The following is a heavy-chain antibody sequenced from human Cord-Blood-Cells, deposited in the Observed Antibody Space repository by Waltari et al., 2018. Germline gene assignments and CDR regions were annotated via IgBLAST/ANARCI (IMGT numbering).Heavy chain of an antibody. CDR2: LDPEDGET. Sequence: QVQLVQSGAEVKKPGASVKVSCKVSGYTLTELSMHWVRQAPGKGLEGMGGLDPEDGETIYAQKFQGRVTMTEDTSTDTAYMELSSLRSEDTAVYYCATPNWGSGDRDYWGQGTLVTVSS. CDR3: ATPNWGSGDRDY. CDR1: GYTLTELS. V-gene: IGHV1-24*01. J-gene: IGHJ4*02. D-gene: IGHD7-27*01.